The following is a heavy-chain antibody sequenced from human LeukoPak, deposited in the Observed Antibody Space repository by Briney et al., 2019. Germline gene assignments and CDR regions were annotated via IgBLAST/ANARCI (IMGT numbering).Heavy chain of an antibody. J-gene: IGHJ4*02. CDR1: GFTFSGFG. V-gene: IGHV3-33*01. CDR2: IWYDGSNK. D-gene: IGHD3-10*01. Sequence: GGSLRLSCAASGFTFSGFGMHWVRQAPGKGLEWVAVIWYDGSNKYYVDSVKGRFTISRDNSKNTLYLQMNSLRADDTAVYYCAREQSGIGDYWGQGILVTVSS. CDR3: AREQSGIGDY.